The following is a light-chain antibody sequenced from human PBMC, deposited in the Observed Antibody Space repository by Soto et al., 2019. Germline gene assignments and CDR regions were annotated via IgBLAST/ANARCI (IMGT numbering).Light chain of an antibody. CDR1: QSISSSY. CDR2: GAS. V-gene: IGKV3-20*01. Sequence: EIVLTQSPGTLSLSPGERAALSCRASQSISSSYSAWYQQKPGQAPRLLIYGASSRATGIPDRFSGSGSGTDFTLTISRLEPEDFAVYYCQHYGSSLWTFGQGTKVEIK. CDR3: QHYGSSLWT. J-gene: IGKJ1*01.